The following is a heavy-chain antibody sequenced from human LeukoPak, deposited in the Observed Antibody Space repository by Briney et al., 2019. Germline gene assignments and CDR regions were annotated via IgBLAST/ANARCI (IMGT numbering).Heavy chain of an antibody. V-gene: IGHV3-21*04. D-gene: IGHD6-13*01. CDR1: GFTFITYN. CDR3: AKWLSLWPIAAAGFDY. J-gene: IGHJ4*02. Sequence: GGSLRLSCAISGFTFITYNMNWVRQAPGKGLEWVSSISPKSKYISYADAVRGRFTISRDNAKNSLYLEMSSLRVEDTAVYYCAKWLSLWPIAAAGFDYWGQGTLVTVSS. CDR2: ISPKSKYI.